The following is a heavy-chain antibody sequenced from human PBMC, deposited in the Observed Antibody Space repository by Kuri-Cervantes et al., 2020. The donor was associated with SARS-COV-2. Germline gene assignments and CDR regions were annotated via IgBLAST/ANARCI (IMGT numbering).Heavy chain of an antibody. V-gene: IGHV3-74*01. J-gene: IGHJ6*03. CDR1: GFTFSSYW. D-gene: IGHD1-26*01. CDR3: AKALEGGATSLYYYYYYMDV. Sequence: GGSLRLSCAASGFTFSSYWMHWVRQAPGKGLVWVSRINSDGSTTTYADSVKGRFTTSRDNAKNTLYLQMNSLRAEDTAVYYCAKALEGGATSLYYYYYYMDVWGKGTTVTVSS. CDR2: INSDGSTT.